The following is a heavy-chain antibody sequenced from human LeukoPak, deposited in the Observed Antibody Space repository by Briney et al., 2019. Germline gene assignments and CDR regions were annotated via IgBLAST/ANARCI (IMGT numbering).Heavy chain of an antibody. Sequence: PGGSLTLSCAPSRFPYSSYSMQWPPQARGKGLEWVSYISSSSSYIYYADSVKGRFTITRDNAKNSLYLQMNRLRAEDTAVYYCARDPVEMATITEYWGQGTLVTVSS. CDR1: RFPYSSYS. V-gene: IGHV3-21*01. J-gene: IGHJ4*02. CDR2: ISSSSSYI. CDR3: ARDPVEMATITEY. D-gene: IGHD5-24*01.